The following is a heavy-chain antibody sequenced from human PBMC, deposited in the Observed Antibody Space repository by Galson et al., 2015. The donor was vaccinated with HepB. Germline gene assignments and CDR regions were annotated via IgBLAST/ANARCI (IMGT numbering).Heavy chain of an antibody. V-gene: IGHV1-18*01. Sequence: SVKVSCKASGYTFTGYVFSWVRQAPGQGLEWMGWINTYNRKTKYTQKFQGRVTMTTDTSTTTVYMELRSLRSDDTAVYYCARGGESGSYWEAGYFDYWGQGTLVTVSS. CDR3: ARGGESGSYWEAGYFDY. J-gene: IGHJ4*02. D-gene: IGHD1-26*01. CDR2: INTYNRKT. CDR1: GYTFTGYV.